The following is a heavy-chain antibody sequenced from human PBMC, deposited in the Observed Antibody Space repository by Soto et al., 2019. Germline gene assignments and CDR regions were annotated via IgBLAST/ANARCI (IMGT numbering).Heavy chain of an antibody. CDR1: GFTFSSCT. CDR2: ISPSTSHI. V-gene: IGHV3-21*01. J-gene: IGHJ6*02. D-gene: IGHD2-15*01. Sequence: EVHLVESGGGLVKPGGSLRLSCAVSGFTFSSCTMNWVRQAPGKGLEWVSSISPSTSHIYYADSVKGRFTISRDNAKIPLFLQMNRLRAEDTAVYYCSGCSGGACHQNYGMDVWGQGTTVTVSS. CDR3: SGCSGGACHQNYGMDV.